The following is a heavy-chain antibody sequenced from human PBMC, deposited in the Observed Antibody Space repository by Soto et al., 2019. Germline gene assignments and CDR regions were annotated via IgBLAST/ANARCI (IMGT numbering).Heavy chain of an antibody. CDR2: IGTAGDT. V-gene: IGHV3-13*01. CDR3: ARGARIAAAGEYYYYGMDV. J-gene: IGHJ6*02. Sequence: EVQLVGSGGGLVQPGGSLRLSCAASGFTFSSYDMHWVRQATGKGLEWVSAIGTAGDTYYPGSVKGRFTISRENAKNSLYLQMNSLRAGDTAVYYCARGARIAAAGEYYYYGMDVWGQGTTVTVSS. D-gene: IGHD6-13*01. CDR1: GFTFSSYD.